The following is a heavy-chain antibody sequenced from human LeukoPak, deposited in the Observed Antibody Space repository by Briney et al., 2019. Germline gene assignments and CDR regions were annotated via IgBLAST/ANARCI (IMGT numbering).Heavy chain of an antibody. CDR3: ATDRGYGYFDY. V-gene: IGHV4-61*08. D-gene: IGHD5-18*01. Sequence: SQTLSLTCTVSGGSISSGGHYWSWIRQPPGKGLEWIGYIYYSGSTKYNPSLKSRVSISIDTSKNQFSLKLTSVTAADTAVYYCATDRGYGYFDYWGQGILVTVSS. J-gene: IGHJ4*02. CDR2: IYYSGST. CDR1: GGSISSGGHY.